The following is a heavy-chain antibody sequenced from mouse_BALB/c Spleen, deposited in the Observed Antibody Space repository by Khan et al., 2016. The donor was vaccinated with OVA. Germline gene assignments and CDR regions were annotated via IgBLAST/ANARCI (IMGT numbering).Heavy chain of an antibody. Sequence: HVQLKESGAQLVRPGASVKLSCKTSGYIFTSYWIHWVKQRSGQGLEWIARIYPGTGSTYYNEKFKGKATLTADNSSSTAYMQPSTLKSEDSPVYFGARDYGSSYYVDNWGQGTTLTVSS. CDR3: ARDYGSSYYVDN. J-gene: IGHJ2*01. D-gene: IGHD1-1*01. CDR2: IYPGTGST. CDR1: GYIFTSYW. V-gene: IGHV1-76*01.